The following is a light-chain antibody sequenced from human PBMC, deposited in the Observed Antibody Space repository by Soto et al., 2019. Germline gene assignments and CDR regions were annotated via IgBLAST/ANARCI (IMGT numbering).Light chain of an antibody. V-gene: IGLV2-11*01. CDR1: SSDVGGYNY. CDR3: QTYASSLSGGYA. Sequence: HSALTQPRSVSGSPGQSVTISCTGTSSDVGGYNYVSWYQQYPGEAPKLMIYDVSKRPSGVPDRFSGSKSGTSASLAIAGLQTEDDGDYSCQTYASSLSGGYALRTGTKV. J-gene: IGLJ1*01. CDR2: DVS.